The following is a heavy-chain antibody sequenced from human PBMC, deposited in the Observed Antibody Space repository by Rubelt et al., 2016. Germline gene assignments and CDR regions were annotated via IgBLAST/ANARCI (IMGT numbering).Heavy chain of an antibody. CDR1: GGSISSYY. V-gene: IGHV4-59*08. Sequence: QVQLQESGPGLVKPSETLSLTCTVSGGSISSYYWSWIRQPPGKGLEWIGYIYYSGSTNYNPSLKSRVTISVDTSKNQFSGKLSAVTAADTAVYDCAGRRGATGGFDPWGQGTLVTVSA. CDR3: AGRRGATGGFDP. CDR2: IYYSGST. D-gene: IGHD3-10*01. J-gene: IGHJ5*02.